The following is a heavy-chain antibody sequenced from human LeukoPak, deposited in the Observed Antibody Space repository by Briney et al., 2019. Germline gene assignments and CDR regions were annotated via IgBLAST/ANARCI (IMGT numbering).Heavy chain of an antibody. CDR2: INPSGGST. CDR1: GYTFTSYY. CDR3: ARGTKKGLVPYYYYYYMDV. V-gene: IGHV1-46*01. D-gene: IGHD3/OR15-3a*01. J-gene: IGHJ6*03. Sequence: GASVKVSCKASGYTFTSYYMHWVRQAPGQGLEWMGIINPSGGSTSYAQKFQGRVTMTRNTSISTAYMELSSLRSEDTAVYYCARGTKKGLVPYYYYYYMDVWGKGTTVTVSS.